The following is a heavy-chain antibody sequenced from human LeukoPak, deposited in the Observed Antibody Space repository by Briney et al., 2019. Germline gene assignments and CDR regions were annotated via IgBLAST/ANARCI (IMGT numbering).Heavy chain of an antibody. J-gene: IGHJ3*02. CDR2: IWSDGNNR. CDR1: GFTFKNYG. V-gene: IGHV3-30*02. Sequence: PGGSLRLSCAASGFTFKNYGMHWVRQATGKGLEWVSFIWSDGNNRFYADSVKGRFTISRDNSKNMLYLQMDTLRAEDTAVYYCTYGWGITGNGAFHIWGQGTMVTVSS. CDR3: TYGWGITGNGAFHI. D-gene: IGHD1-1*01.